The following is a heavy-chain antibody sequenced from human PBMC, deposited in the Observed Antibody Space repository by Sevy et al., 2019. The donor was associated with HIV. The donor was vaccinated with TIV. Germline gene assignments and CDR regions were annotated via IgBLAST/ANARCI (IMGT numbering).Heavy chain of an antibody. J-gene: IGHJ6*02. Sequence: LSLTCAASGFIFSSYSMNWVRQAPGKGLEWISYVSDSSSPRYYADAVKGRFTISRDNAKNSLYLQMNSLTAEDTAVYYCARGLGALPGYYYAMDVWGQGTTVTVSS. V-gene: IGHV3-48*01. CDR1: GFIFSSYS. CDR2: VSDSSSPR. D-gene: IGHD6-6*01. CDR3: ARGLGALPGYYYAMDV.